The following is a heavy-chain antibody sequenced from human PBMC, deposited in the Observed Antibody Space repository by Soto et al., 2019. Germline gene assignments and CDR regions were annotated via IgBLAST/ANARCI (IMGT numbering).Heavy chain of an antibody. CDR3: ARAAYGSGSYYAPYYYYAMDV. V-gene: IGHV4-59*02. J-gene: IGHJ6*02. D-gene: IGHD3-10*01. CDR2: ILYTGNT. Sequence: SETLSLTCTVSGASVSSYYWSWIRQPPGKGLEWLGYILYTGNTNYNPSLKSRVTMSVDTSKNQISLKLSAVTAADTAVYFCARAAYGSGSYYAPYYYYAMDVWGQGTTVTVSS. CDR1: GASVSSYY.